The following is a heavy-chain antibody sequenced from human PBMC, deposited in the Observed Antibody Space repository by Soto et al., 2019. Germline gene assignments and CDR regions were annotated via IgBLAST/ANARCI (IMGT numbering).Heavy chain of an antibody. D-gene: IGHD2-21*02. V-gene: IGHV4-30-4*01. CDR2: IYYSGST. Sequence: SETLSLTCTVSGGSISSGDYYWSWIRQPPGKGLEWIGYIYYSGSTYYNPSLKSRVTISVDTSKNQFSLKLSSVTAAGTAVYYCARVERVYCGGDCYSFNWFDPWGQGTLVTVSS. CDR1: GGSISSGDYY. J-gene: IGHJ5*02. CDR3: ARVERVYCGGDCYSFNWFDP.